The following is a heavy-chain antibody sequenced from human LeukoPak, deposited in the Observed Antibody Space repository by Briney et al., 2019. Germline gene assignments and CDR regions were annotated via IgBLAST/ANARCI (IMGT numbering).Heavy chain of an antibody. J-gene: IGHJ4*02. D-gene: IGHD5-18*01. CDR1: RFTLGSHD. Sequence: SGGSLRLSCTASRFTLGSHDMHWVRQIPGQGLEWVAAVSSGFHAFFADSVQGRFTVSREDARNSLYLQMNSLRAGDTAVYYCVREARGYHYTYFDYWGQGTLVTVSS. V-gene: IGHV3-13*01. CDR2: VSSGFHA. CDR3: VREARGYHYTYFDY.